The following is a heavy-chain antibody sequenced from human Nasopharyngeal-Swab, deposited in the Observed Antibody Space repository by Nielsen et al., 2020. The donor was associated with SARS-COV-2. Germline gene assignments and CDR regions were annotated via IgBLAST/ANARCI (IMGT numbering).Heavy chain of an antibody. D-gene: IGHD3-9*01. CDR2: INHGGST. J-gene: IGHJ6*03. CDR3: ARGRGYFDWLLSPFYMDV. Sequence: WIRQPPGKGLEWIGEINHGGSTNYNPSLKSRVTISVDTSKNQFSLKLSSVTAADTAVYYCARGRGYFDWLLSPFYMDVWGKGTTVTVSS. V-gene: IGHV4-34*01.